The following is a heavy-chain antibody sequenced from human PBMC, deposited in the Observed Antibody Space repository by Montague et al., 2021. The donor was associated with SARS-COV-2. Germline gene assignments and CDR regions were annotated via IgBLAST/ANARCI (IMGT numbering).Heavy chain of an antibody. V-gene: IGHV3-7*03. D-gene: IGHD6-19*01. J-gene: IGHJ4*02. Sequence: SLRLSCAASGFTFSAYWMTWVRQAPGKGLEWVASISQDGSEENXXXSXKGRFTISRDNAKSSLYLQMNSLRAEDTAVFYCARVVSNGWTFDYRGQGTLVTVSS. CDR3: ARVVSNGWTFDY. CDR1: GFTFSAYW. CDR2: ISQDGSEE.